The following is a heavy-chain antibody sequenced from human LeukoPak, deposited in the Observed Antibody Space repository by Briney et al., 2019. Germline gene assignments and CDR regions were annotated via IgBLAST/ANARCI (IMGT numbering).Heavy chain of an antibody. D-gene: IGHD3-10*01. Sequence: ASVKVSCKASGGSFSSFAISWVRQAPGQGLEWMGGIIPVFGTANYAQKFQGRVTITADESTSTAYMELSSLRSEDTAVYYCARGGSGRPLDYWGQGTLVTVSS. J-gene: IGHJ4*02. V-gene: IGHV1-69*13. CDR1: GGSFSSFA. CDR3: ARGGSGRPLDY. CDR2: IIPVFGTA.